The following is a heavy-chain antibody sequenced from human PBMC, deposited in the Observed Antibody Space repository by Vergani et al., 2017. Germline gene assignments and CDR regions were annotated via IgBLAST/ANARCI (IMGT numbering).Heavy chain of an antibody. CDR3: AKDYNIMGALHY. CDR2: ITYNGGRT. Sequence: EVQLVESGGGLIHPGGSLRLSCEGSGFSFSGYWMHWVRQSPEKGLVWVSTITYNGGRTYYADSVTGRFTISRDNSKNTLFLQLKTLRAEGTGVYYCAKDYNIMGALHYWGQGTLVAVSS. V-gene: IGHV3-74*01. D-gene: IGHD3-22*01. CDR1: GFSFSGYW. J-gene: IGHJ4*02.